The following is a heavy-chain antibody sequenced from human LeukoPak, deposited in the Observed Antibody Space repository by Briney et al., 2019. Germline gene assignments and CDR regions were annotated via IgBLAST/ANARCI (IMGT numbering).Heavy chain of an antibody. V-gene: IGHV5-51*01. CDR1: GYRFTSYW. CDR3: ARRHYYDSSGYYYGY. Sequence: GASLKISCKGSGYRFTSYWIGWVRPMPGKGLEWMGIIYPGDSDTRYSPSFQGQVTISADKSISTAYLQWSSLKASDTAMYYCARRHYYDSSGYYYGYWGQGTLVTVSS. J-gene: IGHJ4*02. D-gene: IGHD3-22*01. CDR2: IYPGDSDT.